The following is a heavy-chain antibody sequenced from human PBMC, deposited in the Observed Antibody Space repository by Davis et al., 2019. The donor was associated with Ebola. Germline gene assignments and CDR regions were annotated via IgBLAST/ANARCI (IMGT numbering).Heavy chain of an antibody. CDR1: GGSFSGYY. D-gene: IGHD6-13*01. Sequence: PGGSLRLSCAVYGGSFSGYYWSWIRQPPGKGLEWIGEINHSGSTNYNPSLKSRVTISVDTSKNQFSLKLSSVTAADTAVYYCARVCSSSWYIRRFDYWGQGTLVTVSS. CDR2: INHSGST. V-gene: IGHV4-34*01. J-gene: IGHJ4*02. CDR3: ARVCSSSWYIRRFDY.